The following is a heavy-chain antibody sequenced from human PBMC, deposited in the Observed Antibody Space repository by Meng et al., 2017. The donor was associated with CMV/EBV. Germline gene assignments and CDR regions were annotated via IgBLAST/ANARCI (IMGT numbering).Heavy chain of an antibody. D-gene: IGHD6-13*01. V-gene: IGHV4-34*01. CDR2: INHSGST. Sequence: QGQRAAGGVGLLEPSAPLSLTWGVSVGSFSGYYCSWIRQPPGKGLEWIGEINHSGSTNYNPSLKSRVTISVDTSKNQFSLKLSSVTAADTAVYYCARGGIAAAGPFDYWGQGTLVTVSS. CDR1: VGSFSGYY. CDR3: ARGGIAAAGPFDY. J-gene: IGHJ4*02.